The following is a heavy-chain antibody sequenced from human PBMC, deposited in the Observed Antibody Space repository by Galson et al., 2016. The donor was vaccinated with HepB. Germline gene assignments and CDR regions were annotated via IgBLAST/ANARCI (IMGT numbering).Heavy chain of an antibody. CDR1: GYSFTSYW. D-gene: IGHD3-22*01. Sequence: QSGAEVTKPGESLRISCKGSGYSFTSYWISWVRQMPGKGLEWMGRIDPSDSYTNYSPSFQGHVSISADKSIRTAYLQWSSLKASDTAIYYCARGDDSIGYYHYWGQGTLVTVSS. CDR2: IDPSDSYT. CDR3: ARGDDSIGYYHY. J-gene: IGHJ4*02. V-gene: IGHV5-10-1*01.